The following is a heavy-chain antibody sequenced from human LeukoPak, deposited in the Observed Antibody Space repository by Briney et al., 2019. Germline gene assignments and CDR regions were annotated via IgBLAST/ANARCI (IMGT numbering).Heavy chain of an antibody. CDR2: INPNSGGT. V-gene: IGHV1-2*02. Sequence: GASVKVSCKASGYTFTGYYMHWVRQAPGQGLEWMGWINPNSGGTNYAQKFQGRVTMTRDTSISTAYMELSRLRSDDTAVYYCARASSRFDPKYNWFDPWGQGTLVTVSS. CDR1: GYTFTGYY. J-gene: IGHJ5*02. D-gene: IGHD3-3*01. CDR3: ARASSRFDPKYNWFDP.